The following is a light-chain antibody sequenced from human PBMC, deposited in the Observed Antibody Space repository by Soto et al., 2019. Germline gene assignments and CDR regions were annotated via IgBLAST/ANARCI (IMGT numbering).Light chain of an antibody. J-gene: IGKJ2*01. Sequence: EIVLTQSPATLSLSPGERATLSCRASQSVGNYLAWYQHKPGQAPSLLIYDAANRATGIPDRFSGSGSGTDFTLTISSLELEDFALYYCKQRSNWPLYTFGQGTKLEIK. CDR2: DAA. CDR1: QSVGNY. CDR3: KQRSNWPLYT. V-gene: IGKV3-11*01.